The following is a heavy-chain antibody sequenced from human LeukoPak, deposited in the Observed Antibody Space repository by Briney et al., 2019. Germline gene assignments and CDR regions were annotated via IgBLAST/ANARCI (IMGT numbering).Heavy chain of an antibody. V-gene: IGHV1-18*04. CDR1: GYTFTSYG. CDR2: ISTYNGDT. Sequence: ASVKVSCKASGYTFTSYGISWVRQAPGQGLEWMGWISTYNGDTDYAQKLQGRVTMTTDTSTSTAYMELRSLRSDDTAVYYCARDPGQYYDILTGYYTPYYFDYWGQGTLVTVSS. J-gene: IGHJ4*02. CDR3: ARDPGQYYDILTGYYTPYYFDY. D-gene: IGHD3-9*01.